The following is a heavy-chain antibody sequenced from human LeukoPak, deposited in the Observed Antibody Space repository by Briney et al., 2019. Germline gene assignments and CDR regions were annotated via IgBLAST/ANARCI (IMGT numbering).Heavy chain of an antibody. V-gene: IGHV1-18*04. D-gene: IGHD4-17*01. CDR2: ISAYNGNT. CDR1: GYTFTSYG. Sequence: ASVKVSCKASGYTFTSYGISWVRQAPGQGLEWMGWISAYNGNTNYAQKLQGRVTMTTDTSTSTAYMELRSLRSDDTAVYCARDRDGDYDKIGCLDYWGQGTLVTVSS. CDR3: ARDRDGDYDKIGCLDY. J-gene: IGHJ4*02.